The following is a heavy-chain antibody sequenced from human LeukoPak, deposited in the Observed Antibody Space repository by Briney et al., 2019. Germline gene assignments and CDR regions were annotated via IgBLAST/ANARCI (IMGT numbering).Heavy chain of an antibody. D-gene: IGHD6-19*01. CDR3: ARDLSPSHSGWTKGAFDI. CDR1: GGSISSYY. Sequence: PSETLSLTCTVSGGSISSYYWSWIRQPPGKGLEWIGYISHSGSTNYNPSLKSRLTISVDTSKNHFSLKLSSVTAADTAVYYCARDLSPSHSGWTKGAFDIWGQGTMVTVSS. CDR2: ISHSGST. V-gene: IGHV4-59*01. J-gene: IGHJ3*02.